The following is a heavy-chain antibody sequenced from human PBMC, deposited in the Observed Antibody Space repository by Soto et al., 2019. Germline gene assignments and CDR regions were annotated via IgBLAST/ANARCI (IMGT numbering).Heavy chain of an antibody. J-gene: IGHJ4*02. Sequence: SETLSLTCTVSGGSISSSSYYWGWIRQPPGKGLEWIGSIYYSGSTYYNPSLKSRVTISVDTSKNQFSLKLSSVTAADTAVYYCANGAGLVIIGYWGQGTLVTVSS. CDR1: GGSISSSSYY. CDR3: ANGAGLVIIGY. D-gene: IGHD3-9*01. V-gene: IGHV4-39*01. CDR2: IYYSGST.